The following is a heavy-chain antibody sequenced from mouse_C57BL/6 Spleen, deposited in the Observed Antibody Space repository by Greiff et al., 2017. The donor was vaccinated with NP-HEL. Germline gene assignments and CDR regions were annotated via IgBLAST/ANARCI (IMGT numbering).Heavy chain of an antibody. CDR1: GYTFTSYW. Sequence: QVQLQQPGTELVKPGASVKLSCKASGYTFTSYWMHWVKQRPGQGLEWIGNINPSNGGTTYNEQFKSKATLTVDKSSSTAYMQLSSLTSEDSAVFYCARSGGSSLYYFDDWGQGTTLTVSS. V-gene: IGHV1-53*01. D-gene: IGHD1-1*01. CDR3: ARSGGSSLYYFDD. CDR2: INPSNGGT. J-gene: IGHJ2*01.